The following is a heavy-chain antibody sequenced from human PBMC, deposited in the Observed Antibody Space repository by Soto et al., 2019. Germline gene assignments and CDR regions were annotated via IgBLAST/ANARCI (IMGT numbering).Heavy chain of an antibody. V-gene: IGHV1-18*01. CDR1: GYTFTSYG. J-gene: IGHJ6*03. CDR3: ARALPTVTTYSRLYKWGYYYYYMDV. Sequence: QVQLVQSGAEVKKPGASVKVSCKASGYTFTSYGISWVRQAPGQGLEWMGWISAYNGNTNYAQTLQGRVTMTTDTATSTAYMELRRLRSDDTAVYSCARALPTVTTYSRLYKWGYYYYYMDVWGKGTTVTVSS. CDR2: ISAYNGNT. D-gene: IGHD4-17*01.